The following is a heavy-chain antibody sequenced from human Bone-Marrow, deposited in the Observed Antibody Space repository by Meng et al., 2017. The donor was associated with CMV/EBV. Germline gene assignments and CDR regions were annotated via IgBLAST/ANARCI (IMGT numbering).Heavy chain of an antibody. J-gene: IGHJ4*02. D-gene: IGHD6-13*01. CDR3: ARKSTYSSSWYVSK. CDR1: GGSFSGYS. Sequence: LGAELLKPPGPVSRTCAVYGGSFSGYSWGWIRQPPGKGLEWIGEINHSGSTNYNPSLKSRVTISVDTSKNQFSLKLSSVTAADTAVYYCARKSTYSSSWYVSKWGQGTLVTVSS. V-gene: IGHV4-34*01. CDR2: INHSGST.